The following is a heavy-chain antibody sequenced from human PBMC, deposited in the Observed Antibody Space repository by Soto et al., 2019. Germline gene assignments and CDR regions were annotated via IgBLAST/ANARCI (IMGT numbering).Heavy chain of an antibody. CDR2: IFWTNDR. V-gene: IGHV2-5*01. Sequence: QITLKESGPTLVKPTQTLTLTCTFSGFSLKTSGVGVGWIRQPPGKAPEWLALIFWTNDRRYSSSLQNRLTSTTDTSKDQVVLTMTNMDPVDPAAYYCAHRRNVFMYTVAELDYWGQGILVTGSS. J-gene: IGHJ4*02. CDR1: GFSLKTSGVG. D-gene: IGHD3-10*01. CDR3: AHRRNVFMYTVAELDY.